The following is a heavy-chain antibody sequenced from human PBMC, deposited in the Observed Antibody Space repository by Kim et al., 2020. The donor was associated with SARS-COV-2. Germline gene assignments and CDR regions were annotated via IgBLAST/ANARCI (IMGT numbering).Heavy chain of an antibody. J-gene: IGHJ5*01. D-gene: IGHD3-10*01. CDR3: ARDSVDSGSYLDS. V-gene: IGHV3-30*04. Sequence: GGSLRLSCAAFGFSLSRHAMHWVRQAPGKGLEWVAVMSYDGSKKHYADSVKGRFNISRDNSKYTVYLQRNSLRVEDTALYYCARDSVDSGSYLDSWGPGT. CDR2: MSYDGSKK. CDR1: GFSLSRHA.